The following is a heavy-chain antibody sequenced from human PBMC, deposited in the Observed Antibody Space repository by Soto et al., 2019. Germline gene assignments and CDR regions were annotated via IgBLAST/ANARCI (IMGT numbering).Heavy chain of an antibody. CDR3: ARDRYEQLVLYYYYGMDV. J-gene: IGHJ6*02. Sequence: SVKVSCKASAGTFSSYGISWVRQAPGQGLEWMGGIMPIFGTPNYAQKFQGRVTITADESTSTGYMELSSLTSEDTAVYYCARDRYEQLVLYYYYGMDVWGQGTTVTVSS. CDR1: AGTFSSYG. D-gene: IGHD6-6*01. V-gene: IGHV1-69*13. CDR2: IMPIFGTP.